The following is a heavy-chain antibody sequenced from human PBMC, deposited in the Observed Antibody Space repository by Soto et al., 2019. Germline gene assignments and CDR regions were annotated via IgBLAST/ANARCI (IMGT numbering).Heavy chain of an antibody. CDR1: VGSCSDYY. CDR2: INHSGST. V-gene: IGHV4-34*01. Sequence: PSETLSLACAVYVGSCSDYYWSWIRQPPGKGLEWIGEINHSGSTNYNPSLKSRVIISVDTSKNQFSLKLSSVTAADTAVYYCARGRGATQNNWFDPWGQGTLVTVSS. CDR3: ARGRGATQNNWFDP. D-gene: IGHD1-26*01. J-gene: IGHJ5*02.